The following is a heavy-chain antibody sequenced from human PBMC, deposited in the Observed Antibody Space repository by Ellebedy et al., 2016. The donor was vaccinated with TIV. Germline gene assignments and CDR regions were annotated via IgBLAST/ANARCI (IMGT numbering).Heavy chain of an antibody. CDR3: ARGFTTIFGVVTLGYYMDV. Sequence: SETLSLTXTVSGGSISSYYWSWIRQPPGKGLEWIGYIYYSGSTNYNPSLKSRVTISVDTSKNQFSLKLSSVTAADTAVYYCARGFTTIFGVVTLGYYMDVWGKGTTVTVSS. CDR1: GGSISSYY. CDR2: IYYSGST. D-gene: IGHD3-3*01. J-gene: IGHJ6*03. V-gene: IGHV4-59*12.